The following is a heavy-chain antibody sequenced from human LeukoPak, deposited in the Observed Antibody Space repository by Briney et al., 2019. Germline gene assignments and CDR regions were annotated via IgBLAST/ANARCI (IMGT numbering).Heavy chain of an antibody. Sequence: AASVKVSCQASGYTFPGYYMHWVGQAPGQGLEGMGWINPNSGGTNYAQKFQGRVTITADESTSTAYMELSSLRSEDTAVYYCARGAKYQLPWYFDYWGQGTLVTVSS. J-gene: IGHJ4*02. D-gene: IGHD2-2*01. CDR3: ARGAKYQLPWYFDY. V-gene: IGHV1-2*02. CDR1: GYTFPGYY. CDR2: INPNSGGT.